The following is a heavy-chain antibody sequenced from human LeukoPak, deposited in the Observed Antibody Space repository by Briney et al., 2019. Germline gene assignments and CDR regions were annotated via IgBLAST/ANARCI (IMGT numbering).Heavy chain of an antibody. V-gene: IGHV4-59*02. J-gene: IGHJ4*02. Sequence: SEILSLTCTVSGGSVSSYYWNWIRQPPGKGLEWIGYIYYSGSTNYNPSLRRRVTISVDTSKNQFSLKRSSVTAADTAVYYCARGWASGSYYNYWGQGTLVTVSS. CDR2: IYYSGST. CDR3: ARGWASGSYYNY. D-gene: IGHD1-26*01. CDR1: GGSVSSYY.